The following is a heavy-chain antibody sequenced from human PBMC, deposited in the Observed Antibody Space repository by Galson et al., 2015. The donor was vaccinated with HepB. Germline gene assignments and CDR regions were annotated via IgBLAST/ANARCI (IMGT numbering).Heavy chain of an antibody. D-gene: IGHD5-18*01. CDR2: ISGNGDST. V-gene: IGHV3-23*01. CDR3: AKGYGLFDS. Sequence: SLRLSCAASGFAFDTHAMSWVRQAPGRGLEWISGISGNGDSTFYADSVEGRFTVPRDNSNNMLYLQMNSLRAEDAGLYFCAKGYGLFDSWGQGILVTVSS. J-gene: IGHJ5*01. CDR1: GFAFDTHA.